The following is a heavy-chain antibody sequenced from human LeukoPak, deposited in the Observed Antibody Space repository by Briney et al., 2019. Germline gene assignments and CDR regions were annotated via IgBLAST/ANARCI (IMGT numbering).Heavy chain of an antibody. D-gene: IGHD6-13*01. CDR3: AKAVAAAGRFGFDP. CDR2: IYNSGST. Sequence: SETLSLTCTVSGGSTSTYYWSWIRHPPGRGLELIGYIYNSGSTNYNPSLQSRVTISVDTSKNQFSLKLTSVTAADTAVYYCAKAVAAAGRFGFDPWGQGTLVTVSS. J-gene: IGHJ5*02. V-gene: IGHV4-59*01. CDR1: GGSTSTYY.